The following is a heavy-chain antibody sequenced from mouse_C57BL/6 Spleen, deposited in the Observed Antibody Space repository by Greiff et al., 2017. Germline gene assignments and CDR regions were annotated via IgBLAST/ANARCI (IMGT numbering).Heavy chain of an antibody. CDR1: GYTFTSYG. D-gene: IGHD1-1*01. CDR3: ARTWDYYGSSYEDYYAMDY. V-gene: IGHV1-81*01. CDR2: IYPRSGNT. Sequence: QVQLKESGAELARPGASVKLSCKASGYTFTSYGISWVKQRTGQGLEWIGEIYPRSGNTYYNEKFKGKATLTADKSSSTAYMELRSLTSEDSAVYFCARTWDYYGSSYEDYYAMDYWGQGTSVTVSS. J-gene: IGHJ4*01.